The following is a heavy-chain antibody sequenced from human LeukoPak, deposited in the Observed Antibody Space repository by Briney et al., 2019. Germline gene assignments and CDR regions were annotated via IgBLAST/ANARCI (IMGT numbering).Heavy chain of an antibody. V-gene: IGHV5-51*01. CDR1: GYSFTSFW. CDR2: IYPGESET. D-gene: IGHD3-10*01. J-gene: IGHJ3*02. Sequence: GASLKISCKGSGYSFTSFWIAGVRQMPGKGLGWLGIIYPGESETRYRTSFQGQVTVSADKSISTAYLQWSSLKAEDTAVYYCARIKDYCDSGSYYNDKKADAFDIWGKGTMVTVSS. CDR3: ARIKDYCDSGSYYNDKKADAFDI.